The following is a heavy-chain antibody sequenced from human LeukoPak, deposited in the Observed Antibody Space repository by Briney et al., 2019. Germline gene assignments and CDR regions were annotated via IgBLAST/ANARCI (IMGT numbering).Heavy chain of an antibody. D-gene: IGHD6-13*01. Sequence: SETLSLTCTVSGYSISSGYYWSWIRQPAGKGLEWIGRIYTSGSTNYNPSLKSRVTMSVDTSKNQFSLKLSSVTAADTAVYYCARVRRNAAAGRALDNWFDPWGQGTLVTVSS. CDR1: GYSISSGYY. J-gene: IGHJ5*02. V-gene: IGHV4-4*07. CDR2: IYTSGST. CDR3: ARVRRNAAAGRALDNWFDP.